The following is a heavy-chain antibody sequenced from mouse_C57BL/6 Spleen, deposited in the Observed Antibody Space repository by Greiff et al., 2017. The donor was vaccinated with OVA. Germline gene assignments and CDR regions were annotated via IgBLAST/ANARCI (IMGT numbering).Heavy chain of an antibody. CDR1: GYAFSSSW. CDR2: IYPGDGDT. CDR3: ANDYYYGSSPWFAY. D-gene: IGHD1-1*01. Sequence: QVQLQQSGPELVKPGASVKISCKASGYAFSSSWMNWVKQRPGKGLEWIGRIYPGDGDTNYNGKFKGKAKLTADKSTSTAYMQLSSLTSEDSAVYFCANDYYYGSSPWFAYWGQGTLVTVSA. V-gene: IGHV1-82*01. J-gene: IGHJ3*01.